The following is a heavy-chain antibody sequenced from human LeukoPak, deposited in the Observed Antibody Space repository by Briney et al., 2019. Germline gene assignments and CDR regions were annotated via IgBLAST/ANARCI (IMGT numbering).Heavy chain of an antibody. CDR2: INPNSGGT. D-gene: IGHD2-15*01. CDR1: GYTFTDYH. V-gene: IGHV1-2*02. CDR3: ARGCCTGGSCSGAWFDP. Sequence: GASVKVSCKASGYTFTDYHMHWVRQAPGQGLEWMGWINPNSGGTNYAQKFQGRVTMTKDTSISTAYIELNRLRSDDTAVYYCARGCCTGGSCSGAWFDPWGQGTLVTVSS. J-gene: IGHJ5*02.